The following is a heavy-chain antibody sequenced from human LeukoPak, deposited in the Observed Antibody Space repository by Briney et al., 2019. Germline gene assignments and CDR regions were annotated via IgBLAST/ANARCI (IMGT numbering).Heavy chain of an antibody. Sequence: SQTLSLTCTVSDGSISSGGYYWSWIRQHPGKGLEWIGYIYYSGSTYYNPSLKSRVTISVDTSKNQFSLKLSSVTAADTAVYYCARDSYDILTGYSRFDPWGQGTLVTVSS. CDR2: IYYSGST. D-gene: IGHD3-9*01. J-gene: IGHJ5*02. CDR1: DGSISSGGYY. V-gene: IGHV4-31*03. CDR3: ARDSYDILTGYSRFDP.